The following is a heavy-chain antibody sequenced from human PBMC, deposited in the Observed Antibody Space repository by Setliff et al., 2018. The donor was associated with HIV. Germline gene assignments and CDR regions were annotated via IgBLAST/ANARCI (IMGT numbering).Heavy chain of an antibody. Sequence: SETLSLTCSVSGGSISSGSYYWSWIRQHPGKGLEWIGYIFYSGSTTYNPSLKSRLTISVDTSKNQFSLKLSSVTAADTAVYYCARVSSGWTYYYYYYMDVWGKGTTVTVSS. CDR3: ARVSSGWTYYYYYYMDV. CDR2: IFYSGST. CDR1: GGSISSGSYY. V-gene: IGHV4-31*03. J-gene: IGHJ6*03. D-gene: IGHD6-19*01.